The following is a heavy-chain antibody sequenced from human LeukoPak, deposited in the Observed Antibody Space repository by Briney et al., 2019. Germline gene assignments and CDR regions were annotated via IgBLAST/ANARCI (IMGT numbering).Heavy chain of an antibody. CDR3: ARVLPYYDFWSGSGGAYYFDY. Sequence: PSETLSLTCTVSGGSISSGGYYWSWIRQHPGTGLEWIGYIYYSGSTYYNPSLKSRVTISVDTSKSQFSLKLSSVTAADTAVYYCARVLPYYDFWSGSGGAYYFDYWGRGTLVTVSS. V-gene: IGHV4-31*03. CDR1: GGSISSGGYY. J-gene: IGHJ4*02. D-gene: IGHD3-3*01. CDR2: IYYSGST.